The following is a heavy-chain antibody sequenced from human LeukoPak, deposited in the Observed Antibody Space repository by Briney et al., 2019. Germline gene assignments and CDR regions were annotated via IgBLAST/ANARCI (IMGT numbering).Heavy chain of an antibody. CDR2: IIPILGIA. D-gene: IGHD4-17*01. CDR1: GGTFSSYT. Sequence: SVQVSCKASGGTFSSYTISWVRQAPGPGLEWIGRIIPILGIANYAQKFQGRVTITADKSTSTAYMELSSLRSEDTAVYYCARARNPYGDFDYWGQGTLVTVSP. V-gene: IGHV1-69*02. J-gene: IGHJ4*02. CDR3: ARARNPYGDFDY.